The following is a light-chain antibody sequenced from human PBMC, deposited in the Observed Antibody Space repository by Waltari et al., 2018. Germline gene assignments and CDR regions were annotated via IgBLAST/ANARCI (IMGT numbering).Light chain of an antibody. CDR1: QSVSSN. J-gene: IGKJ5*01. Sequence: EIVMTQSPATLSVSPGERATLSCRASQSVSSNLAWYEQKPGQASRLLIYGASTRATGITARFSGSGSGTEFTITISSLQSEDFAAYYCQQYNNWTPITFGQGTRLEIK. CDR3: QQYNNWTPIT. V-gene: IGKV3-15*01. CDR2: GAS.